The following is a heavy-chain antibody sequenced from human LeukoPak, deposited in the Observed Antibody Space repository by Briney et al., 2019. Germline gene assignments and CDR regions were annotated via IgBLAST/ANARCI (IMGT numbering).Heavy chain of an antibody. J-gene: IGHJ6*02. CDR1: GGSFSGYY. CDR2: IYYSGST. V-gene: IGHV4-59*01. Sequence: PSETLSLTCAVYGGSFSGYYWSWIRQPPGKGLEWIGYIYYSGSTNYNPSLKSRVTISVDTSKNQFSLKLSSVTAADTAVYYCARDSVSTNYYYYGMDVWGQGTTVTVSS. CDR3: ARDSVSTNYYYYGMDV. D-gene: IGHD5/OR15-5a*01.